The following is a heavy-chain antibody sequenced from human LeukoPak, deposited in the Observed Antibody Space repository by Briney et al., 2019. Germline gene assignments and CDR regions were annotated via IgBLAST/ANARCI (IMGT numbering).Heavy chain of an antibody. D-gene: IGHD2-21*01. Sequence: GGSLRLSCAASGFTFSDYTLNWVRQAPGKGLEWLSYISPSRGSIAYADSVKGRFTISSDSAKNSVYLQINNLRAEDTAVYYCARDRDWAFDYWGQGILVTVTS. CDR2: ISPSRGSI. V-gene: IGHV3-48*01. CDR1: GFTFSDYT. J-gene: IGHJ4*02. CDR3: ARDRDWAFDY.